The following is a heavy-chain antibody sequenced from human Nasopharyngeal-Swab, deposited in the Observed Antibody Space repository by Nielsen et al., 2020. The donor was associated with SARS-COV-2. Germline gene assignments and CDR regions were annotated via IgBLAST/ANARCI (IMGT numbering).Heavy chain of an antibody. CDR2: ITGSGGST. Sequence: GESLKISCAASGFTFSGYAMNWVRQAPGKGLEWVSAITGSGGSTYYADSVKGRFTISRDNSKNTLYLQMNSLRAEDTALYYCAKASRAATGFDYWGQGSLVTVSS. CDR1: GFTFSGYA. CDR3: AKASRAATGFDY. D-gene: IGHD6-13*01. J-gene: IGHJ4*02. V-gene: IGHV3-23*01.